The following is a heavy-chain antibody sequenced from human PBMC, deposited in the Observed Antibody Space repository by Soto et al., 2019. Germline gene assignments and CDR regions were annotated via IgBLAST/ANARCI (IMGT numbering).Heavy chain of an antibody. V-gene: IGHV1-69*06. J-gene: IGHJ4*01. D-gene: IGHD2-2*01. Sequence: SVKGAWTASGDTFSSYSITWVRRAPGQGLEWMGGIIPVFGSANYAQKFQGRVTITGDTSASTAYMELSSLRSEDTAVYYCARDPGRGLGRTRYYFDDRGKRNLVTVYS. CDR3: ARDPGRGLGRTRYYFDD. CDR2: IIPVFGSA. CDR1: GDTFSSYS.